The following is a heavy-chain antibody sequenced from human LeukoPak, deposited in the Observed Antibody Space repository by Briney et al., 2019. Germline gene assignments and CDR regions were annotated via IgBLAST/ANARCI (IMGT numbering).Heavy chain of an antibody. D-gene: IGHD3-22*01. J-gene: IGHJ5*02. V-gene: IGHV1-69*06. Sequence: SVTVSFKASGGTFTIYAISWVRQAPGQGLEWMGRIIHIFGTANYAQKFQGRVTITADKSTSTAYMELSSLRSEDTAVYYCARDRPYYDSSGPNWFDPWGQGTLVTVSS. CDR1: GGTFTIYA. CDR2: IIHIFGTA. CDR3: ARDRPYYDSSGPNWFDP.